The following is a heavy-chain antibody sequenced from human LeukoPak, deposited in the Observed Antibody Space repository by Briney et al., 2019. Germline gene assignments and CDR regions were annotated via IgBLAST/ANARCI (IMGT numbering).Heavy chain of an antibody. CDR2: IRSKAYGGTT. J-gene: IGHJ4*02. CDR1: GFTFGEYA. CDR3: TREDGYNRRFDY. Sequence: GGSLRLSCTASGFTFGEYAMNWVRQAPGKGLEWVGFIRSKAYGGTTEYAASVKGRFTISRDDSKTIAYLQMNVLQTEDTAVYYCTREDGYNRRFDYWGQGTLVTVSS. D-gene: IGHD5-24*01. V-gene: IGHV3-49*04.